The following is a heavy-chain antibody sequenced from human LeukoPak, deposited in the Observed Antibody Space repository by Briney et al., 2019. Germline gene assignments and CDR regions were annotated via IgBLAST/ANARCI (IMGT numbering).Heavy chain of an antibody. CDR3: ARDLYYYDSSGQYNWFDP. V-gene: IGHV4-59*01. CDR1: GGSISSYY. D-gene: IGHD3-22*01. CDR2: IYYSGST. J-gene: IGHJ5*02. Sequence: SETLSLTCTVSGGSISSYYWSWIRQPPGKGLEWIGYIYYSGSTNYNPSLKSRVTIPVDTSKNQFSLKLSSVTAADTAVYYCARDLYYYDSSGQYNWFDPWGQGTLVTVSS.